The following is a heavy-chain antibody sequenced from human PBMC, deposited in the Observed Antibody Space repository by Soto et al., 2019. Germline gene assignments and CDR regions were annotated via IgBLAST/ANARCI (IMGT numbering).Heavy chain of an antibody. J-gene: IGHJ5*02. D-gene: IGHD4-17*01. CDR1: GFSLSTSGMC. CDR3: ARITQGDYFWFDP. V-gene: IGHV2-70*01. Sequence: SGPTLVNPTQTLTLTCTFSGFSLSTSGMCVSCIRQPPGKALEWLALIDWDDDKFYSTSLRTRLTISKDTSKNQVVRTRTNMDLVDTDTYYCARITQGDYFWFDPWGQGTLITVS. CDR2: IDWDDDK.